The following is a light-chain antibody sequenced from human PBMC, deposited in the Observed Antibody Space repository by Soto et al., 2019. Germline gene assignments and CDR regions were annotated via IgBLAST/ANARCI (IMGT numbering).Light chain of an antibody. Sequence: QLVLTQSPSASASLGASVKLTCTLSSGHSYYAIAWHQQKPEKGPRYLMNVNSDGSHSKGDGIPDRFSGSSSGAERYLTISSLQSEDEADYSCQTWGNGIVVFGGGTQLTVL. CDR2: VNSDGSH. CDR3: QTWGNGIVV. V-gene: IGLV4-69*01. CDR1: SGHSYYA. J-gene: IGLJ2*01.